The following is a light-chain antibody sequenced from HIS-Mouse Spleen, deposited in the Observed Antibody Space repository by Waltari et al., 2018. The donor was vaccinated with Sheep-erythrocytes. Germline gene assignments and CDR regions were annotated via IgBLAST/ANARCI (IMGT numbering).Light chain of an antibody. V-gene: IGLV2-8*01. CDR2: EVS. CDR3: SSYAGSNNWV. Sequence: QSALTQPPSASGSPGQSVTIPCTGTSSHVCCYDYVFWYQQPPGKAPKLIIYEVSKRPSGVPDRFSGSKSGNTASLTVSGLQAEDEADYYCSSYAGSNNWVFGGGTKLTVL. J-gene: IGLJ3*02. CDR1: SSHVCCYDY.